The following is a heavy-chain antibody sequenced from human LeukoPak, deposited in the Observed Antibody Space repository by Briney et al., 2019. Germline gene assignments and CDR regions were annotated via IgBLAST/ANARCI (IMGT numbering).Heavy chain of an antibody. D-gene: IGHD3-22*01. CDR3: AKEGPDYYDSSGFLY. CDR1: GFTFSNYG. CDR2: IRYDGSNK. Sequence: PGGSLRLSCAASGFTFSNYGMHWVRQAPGKGLEWVAFIRYDGSNKYYADSVKGRFTISRDNSKNTLYLQMNSLRAEDTAVYYCAKEGPDYYDSSGFLYWGQGTLVTVSS. V-gene: IGHV3-30*02. J-gene: IGHJ4*02.